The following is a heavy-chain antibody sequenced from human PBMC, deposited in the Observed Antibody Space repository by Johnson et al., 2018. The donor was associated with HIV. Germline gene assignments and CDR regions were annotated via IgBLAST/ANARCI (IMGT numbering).Heavy chain of an antibody. D-gene: IGHD3/OR15-3a*01. CDR2: ISSDGTNK. J-gene: IGHJ3*02. CDR3: ARFGLDAFDI. Sequence: QLVESGGGVVQPGRSLRLSCATSGFTFRNYVMNWVRQAPGKGLEWVAVISSDGTNKHYADSVKGRFTISRDNSKNTLYLQMNSLRAEDTAVYYCARFGLDAFDIWGQGTMVTVSS. CDR1: GFTFRNYV. V-gene: IGHV3-30*14.